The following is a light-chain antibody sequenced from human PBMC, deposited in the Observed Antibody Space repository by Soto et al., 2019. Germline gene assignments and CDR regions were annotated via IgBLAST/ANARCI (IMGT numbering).Light chain of an antibody. CDR3: QQYNNWPLT. CDR2: GAS. CDR1: QSVSSN. Sequence: EIVMTQSPASLSVSPGERPTLSCRASQSVSSNLAWYQQKRGQPPRLLIFGASTRATGIPARFSGSGSGTEFTLTISSLQSEDFAVYYCQQYNNWPLTFGGGTKGRSN. V-gene: IGKV3-15*01. J-gene: IGKJ4*01.